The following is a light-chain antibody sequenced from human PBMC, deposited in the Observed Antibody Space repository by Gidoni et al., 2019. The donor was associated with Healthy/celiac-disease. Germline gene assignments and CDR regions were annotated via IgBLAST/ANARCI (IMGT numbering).Light chain of an antibody. CDR2: DAS. J-gene: IGKJ2*03. CDR1: QDISNY. V-gene: IGKV1-33*01. CDR3: QQYDNLPYS. Sequence: DIQMTQSPSSLSASVGDRVTITCQARQDISNYLNWYQQKPGQAPKLLIYDASNLETGVPSRFSGSGSGTDFTFTISSLQPEDIATYYCQQYDNLPYSFXXXTKLEIK.